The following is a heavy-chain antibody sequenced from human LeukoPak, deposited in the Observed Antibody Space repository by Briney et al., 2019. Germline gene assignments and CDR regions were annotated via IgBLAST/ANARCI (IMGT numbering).Heavy chain of an antibody. CDR3: ARDREYDILTGYYPLNYFDY. CDR1: GFTSSSYA. CDR2: ISYDGSNK. Sequence: QPGRSLRLSCAASGFTSSSYAMHWVRQAPGKGLEWVAVISYDGSNKYYADSVKGRFTISRDNSKNTLYLQMNSLRAEDTAVYYCARDREYDILTGYYPLNYFDYWGQGTLVTVSS. J-gene: IGHJ4*02. V-gene: IGHV3-30-3*01. D-gene: IGHD3-9*01.